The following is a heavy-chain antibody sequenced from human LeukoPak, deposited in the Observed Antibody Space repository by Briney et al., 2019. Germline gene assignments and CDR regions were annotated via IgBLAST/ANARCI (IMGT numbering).Heavy chain of an antibody. CDR2: IGGSGGGT. D-gene: IGHD3-10*01. CDR3: AKISGSGSSHSDS. J-gene: IGHJ4*02. V-gene: IGHV3-23*01. CDR1: GFTFSSFV. Sequence: PGGSLRLSCAASGFTFSSFVMNWVRQAPGKGLEWVSSIGGSGGGTYYADSVKGRFTISRDNSKSTLYLLMNTLRGDDTAVYYCAKISGSGSSHSDSWGQGTLVTVSS.